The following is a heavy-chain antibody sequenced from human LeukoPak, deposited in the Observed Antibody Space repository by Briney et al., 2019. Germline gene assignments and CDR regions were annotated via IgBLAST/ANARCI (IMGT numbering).Heavy chain of an antibody. CDR3: ARVPPRGSGSYYRYYYYGMDV. CDR2: INHSGST. V-gene: IGHV4-34*01. J-gene: IGHJ6*02. Sequence: SETLSLTCAVYGGSFSGYYWSWIRQPPGKGLEWIGEINHSGSTNYNPSLKSQVTISVDTSKNQFSLKLSSVTAADTAVYYCARVPPRGSGSYYRYYYYGMDVWGQGTTVTVSS. CDR1: GGSFSGYY. D-gene: IGHD3-10*01.